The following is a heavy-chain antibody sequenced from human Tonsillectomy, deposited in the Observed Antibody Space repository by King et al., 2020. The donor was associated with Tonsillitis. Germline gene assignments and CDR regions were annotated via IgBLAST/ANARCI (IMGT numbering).Heavy chain of an antibody. J-gene: IGHJ4*02. CDR2: INPYSGGT. V-gene: IGHV1-2*02. CDR3: ARDLLEAVEVYGVAY. D-gene: IGHD2-8*01. CDR1: GYTFTGYY. Sequence: QLVQSGAEVKKPGASVKVSCKASGYTFTGYYIHWVRQAPGQGLEWMGWINPYSGGTNYAQKFQGSVTMTRDTSISTAYMELNSLRSDDTAVYYWARDLLEAVEVYGVAYWGQGTLVTVSS.